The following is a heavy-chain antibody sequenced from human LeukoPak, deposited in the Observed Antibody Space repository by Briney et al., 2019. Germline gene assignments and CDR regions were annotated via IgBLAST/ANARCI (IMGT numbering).Heavy chain of an antibody. CDR3: AKEIDGFDV. Sequence: GGSQRLSCAASGFTINNYWMHWVRQAPGMGLVWVSSIRFDGGDTAYADSAKGRFTISRDNAKNTMFLQMNNLRAEDTAVYYCAKEIDGFDVWGQGTLVTVSS. CDR2: IRFDGGDT. CDR1: GFTINNYW. V-gene: IGHV3-74*01. J-gene: IGHJ3*01.